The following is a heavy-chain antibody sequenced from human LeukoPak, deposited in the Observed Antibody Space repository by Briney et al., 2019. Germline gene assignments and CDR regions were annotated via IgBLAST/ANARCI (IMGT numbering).Heavy chain of an antibody. CDR3: TTIGTYYYDSSGYYYPYFFDY. Sequence: GGSLRLSCAASGFSFNNAWMSWVRQAPGKGLEWVGRIKSKTDGGTTDYAAPVKGRFTISRDDSKNTLYLQMNSLKTEDTAVYYCTTIGTYYYDSSGYYYPYFFDYWGQGTLVTVSS. CDR1: GFSFNNAW. J-gene: IGHJ4*02. CDR2: IKSKTDGGTT. D-gene: IGHD3-22*01. V-gene: IGHV3-15*01.